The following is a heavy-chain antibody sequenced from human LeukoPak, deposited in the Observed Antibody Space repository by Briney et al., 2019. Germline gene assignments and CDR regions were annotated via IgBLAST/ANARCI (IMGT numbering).Heavy chain of an antibody. CDR1: GFTFSSYW. D-gene: IGHD6-13*01. J-gene: IGHJ3*02. V-gene: IGHV3-74*01. CDR3: GI. Sequence: GGSLRLSCAASGFTFSSYWMHWVRQAPGKGLVWVSRINSDGSSTSYADSVKGRFTISRAEDTAVYYCARDPTSIAAAGDDAFGIWGQGTMVTVSS. CDR2: INSDGSST.